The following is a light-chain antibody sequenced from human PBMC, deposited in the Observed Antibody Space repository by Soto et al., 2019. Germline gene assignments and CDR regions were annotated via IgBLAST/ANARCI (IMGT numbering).Light chain of an antibody. V-gene: IGLV2-23*02. CDR3: CSYAGSPYV. J-gene: IGLJ1*01. CDR2: EVN. Sequence: QSVLTQPASVSGSPGQSITISCTGTSSDVGSYNLVSWYQQQPGKAPKLMIYEVNKRPSGVSNRFSGSKSGNTASLTISGLQAEDEADYYCCSYAGSPYVFGTGTKVTVL. CDR1: SSDVGSYNL.